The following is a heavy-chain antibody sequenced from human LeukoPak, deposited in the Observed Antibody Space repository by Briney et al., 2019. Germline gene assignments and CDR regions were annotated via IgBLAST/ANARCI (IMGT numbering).Heavy chain of an antibody. Sequence: SETLSLTCAVYGGSFSGYYWSWVRQPPGNGLEWIGEINHSGSTNYNPSLKSRVTISVDTSKNQFSLKLSSVTAADTAVYYCARIAAVTTGNYYYYYMDVWGKGTTVTVSS. J-gene: IGHJ6*03. V-gene: IGHV4-34*01. CDR3: ARIAAVTTGNYYYYYMDV. D-gene: IGHD4-17*01. CDR1: GGSFSGYY. CDR2: INHSGST.